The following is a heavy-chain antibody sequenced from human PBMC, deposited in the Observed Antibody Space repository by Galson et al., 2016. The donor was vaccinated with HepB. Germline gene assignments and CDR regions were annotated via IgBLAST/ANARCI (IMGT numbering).Heavy chain of an antibody. D-gene: IGHD1-26*01. J-gene: IGHJ4*02. V-gene: IGHV3-53*01. Sequence: SLRLSCAASGFTVSDNYVSWVRQPPGKGLEWASGIYASGRTFYADSVKGRFTMDNSKNTLFLQMNSLRVEDTAVYYCVGSHYRSSSDYWGQGTLVTVSS. CDR3: VGSHYRSSSDY. CDR2: IYASGRT. CDR1: GFTVSDNY.